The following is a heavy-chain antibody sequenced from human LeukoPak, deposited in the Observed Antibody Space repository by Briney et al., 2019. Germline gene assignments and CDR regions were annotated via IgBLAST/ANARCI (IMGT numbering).Heavy chain of an antibody. V-gene: IGHV4-39*01. CDR2: INHSGST. J-gene: IGHJ4*02. CDR3: ARQVIAARRFDY. Sequence: PSQTLSLTCTVSGGSISSGGYYWSWIRQPPGKGLEWIGEINHSGSTNYNPSLKSRVTISVDTSKNQFSLKLSSVTAADTAVYYCARQVIAARRFDYWGQGTLVTVSS. CDR1: GGSISSGGYY. D-gene: IGHD6-6*01.